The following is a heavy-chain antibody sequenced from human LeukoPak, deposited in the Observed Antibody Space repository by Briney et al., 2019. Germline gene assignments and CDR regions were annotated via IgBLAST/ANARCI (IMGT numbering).Heavy chain of an antibody. D-gene: IGHD3-22*01. J-gene: IGHJ4*02. CDR3: ARQDYYDSSGYYVY. Sequence: GESLKISCKGSGYSITSYWIGWVRQMPGKGLEWMGIIYPGGSDTRYSPSFQGQVTISADKSISTAHLQWSSLKASDTGMYYCARQDYYDSSGYYVYWGQGTLVTVSS. CDR1: GYSITSYW. CDR2: IYPGGSDT. V-gene: IGHV5-51*01.